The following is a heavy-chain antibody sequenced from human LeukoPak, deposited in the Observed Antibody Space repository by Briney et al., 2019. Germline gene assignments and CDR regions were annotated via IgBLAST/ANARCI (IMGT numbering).Heavy chain of an antibody. CDR2: ISRSGRTA. D-gene: IGHD1-26*01. CDR1: GFMFSTFG. CDR3: AKWVVGPNYFDF. J-gene: IGHJ4*02. Sequence: GGSLRLSCAGSGFMFSTFGMTWVRQAPGKGLEWVSGISRSGRTAAYADSVRGRFTISRDNSKNTLNLQMNSLRTEDTAVYYCAKWVVGPNYFDFGGQGTLVTVSS. V-gene: IGHV3-23*01.